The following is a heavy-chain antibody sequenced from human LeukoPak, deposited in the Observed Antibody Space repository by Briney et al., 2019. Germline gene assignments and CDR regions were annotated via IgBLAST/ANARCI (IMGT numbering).Heavy chain of an antibody. CDR3: AREMAGDDAVPFDY. J-gene: IGHJ4*02. V-gene: IGHV3-30-3*01. Sequence: GGSLRLSCAASGFTFSSYAMHWVRQAPGKGLEWVAVISYDGSNKYYADSVKGRFTISRDNSKNTLYLQMNSLRAEDTAVYYCAREMAGDDAVPFDYWGQGTLVTVSS. CDR2: ISYDGSNK. CDR1: GFTFSSYA. D-gene: IGHD3-10*01.